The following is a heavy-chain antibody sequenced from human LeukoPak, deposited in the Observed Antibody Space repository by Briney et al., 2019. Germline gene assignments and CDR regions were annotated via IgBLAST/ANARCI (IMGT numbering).Heavy chain of an antibody. Sequence: GGSLRLSCAASGFTFSSYSMNWVRQAPGKGLEWVSSISSSSSYIYYADSVKGQFTISRDNAKNSLYLQMNSLRAEDTAVYYCARDPYSNRYFDFWGQGTLVTVSS. J-gene: IGHJ4*02. D-gene: IGHD4-11*01. CDR1: GFTFSSYS. CDR2: ISSSSSYI. V-gene: IGHV3-21*01. CDR3: ARDPYSNRYFDF.